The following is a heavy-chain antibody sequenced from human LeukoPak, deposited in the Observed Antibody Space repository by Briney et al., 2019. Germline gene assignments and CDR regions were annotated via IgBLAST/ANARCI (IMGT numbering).Heavy chain of an antibody. CDR3: ARDHSMDV. V-gene: IGHV1-2*02. Sequence: GASVKVSCKASGYTFTGYYMHWVRQAPGQGLEWMGWINPNSGGTNYAQKFQGRVTMSRDTSISTAYMELSRLRPDDTAVYFCARDHSMDVWGQGTTVTVSS. CDR1: GYTFTGYY. CDR2: INPNSGGT. J-gene: IGHJ6*02.